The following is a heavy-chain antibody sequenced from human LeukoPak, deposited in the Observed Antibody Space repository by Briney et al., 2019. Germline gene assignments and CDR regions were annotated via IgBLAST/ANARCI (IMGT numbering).Heavy chain of an antibody. J-gene: IGHJ4*02. CDR2: IKQDGSEK. CDR1: GFTFSSYW. CDR3: ARVGSSGYFDY. V-gene: IGHV3-7*01. D-gene: IGHD3-22*01. Sequence: GGSLRLSCAASGFTFSSYWMSWVRQAPGKGLEWVANIKQDGSEKYYVDSVKGRFTVSRDNAKNSLYLQMNSLRAEDTAVYYCARVGSSGYFDYWGQGTLVTVSS.